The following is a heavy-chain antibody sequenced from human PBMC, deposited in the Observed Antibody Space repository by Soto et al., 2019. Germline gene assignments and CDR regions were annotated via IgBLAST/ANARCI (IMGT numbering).Heavy chain of an antibody. J-gene: IGHJ6*02. V-gene: IGHV3-15*01. CDR3: TTLSYLYYDGLDV. D-gene: IGHD2-2*01. Sequence: VGSLRLSCEASGFTFSNAWMNWVRQGPGKGLEWLGRIKSKVDGGTADYGAATKGRFSISRDDLKNMLYLQMNSLKPDDTAVYYCTTLSYLYYDGLDVWGQGTTVTVSS. CDR1: GFTFSNAW. CDR2: IKSKVDGGTA.